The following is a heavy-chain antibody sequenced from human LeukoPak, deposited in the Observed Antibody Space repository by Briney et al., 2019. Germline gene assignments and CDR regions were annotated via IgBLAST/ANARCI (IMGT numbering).Heavy chain of an antibody. CDR1: GFTFDDSA. CDR2: ISWDSGIK. J-gene: IGHJ1*01. V-gene: IGHV3-9*01. Sequence: SGRSLRLSCAASGFTFDDSAMHWVRKVPGKGLEWVSGISWDSGIKDYADSVKGRFTISRDNAKNPLYLQMNNLRPYDTAFYYCAKAPPYYSDSSGYFQHWGQGTLVTVSS. CDR3: AKAPPYYSDSSGYFQH. D-gene: IGHD3-22*01.